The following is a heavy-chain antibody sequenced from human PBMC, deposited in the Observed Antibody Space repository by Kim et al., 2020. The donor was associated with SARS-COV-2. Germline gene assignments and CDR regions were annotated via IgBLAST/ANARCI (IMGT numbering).Heavy chain of an antibody. D-gene: IGHD3-3*01. J-gene: IGHJ5*02. V-gene: IGHV3-11*01. CDR1: GFTFSDYY. CDR3: ARDLGQPITIFGVLIRGWFDP. CDR2: ISTSGGTI. Sequence: GGSLRLSCAASGFTFSDYYMSWIRQAPGKGLEWVSYISTSGGTIYYADSVKGRFTISRDNAKNSLYLQMNSLRAEDTAVYYCARDLGQPITIFGVLIRGWFDPWGQGTLVTVSS.